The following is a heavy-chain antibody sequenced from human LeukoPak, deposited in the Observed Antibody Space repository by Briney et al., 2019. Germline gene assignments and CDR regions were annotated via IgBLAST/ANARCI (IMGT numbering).Heavy chain of an antibody. CDR3: ARQENYYGSGSSRHYDY. J-gene: IGHJ4*02. CDR2: IIPIFGTA. Sequence: SVKVSCKASGGTFSSYAISWVRQAPGQGLEWMGGIIPIFGTANYAQKFQGRVTITADKSTSTAYMELSSLRSEDTAVYYCARQENYYGSGSSRHYDYWGQRTLVTVSS. D-gene: IGHD3-10*01. CDR1: GGTFSSYA. V-gene: IGHV1-69*06.